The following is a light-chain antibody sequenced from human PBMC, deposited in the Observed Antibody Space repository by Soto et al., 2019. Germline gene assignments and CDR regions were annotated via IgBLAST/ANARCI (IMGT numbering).Light chain of an antibody. CDR3: QQYGSSPQRT. CDR1: QSVSSSY. V-gene: IGKV3-20*01. J-gene: IGKJ1*01. Sequence: EIVLTQSPGTLSWSPGERATLSCRASQSVSSSYLAWYQQKPGQAPRLLIYGASSRATGIPDRFSGSGSGTDFTLTISRLEPEDFAVYYCQQYGSSPQRTFGQGTKVEIK. CDR2: GAS.